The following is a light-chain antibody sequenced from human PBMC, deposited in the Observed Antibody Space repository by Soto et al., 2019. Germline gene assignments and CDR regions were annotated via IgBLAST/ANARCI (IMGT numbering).Light chain of an antibody. CDR3: QVWDTSSDHVV. J-gene: IGLJ2*01. CDR2: DDS. V-gene: IGLV3-21*02. CDR1: NIGSKS. Sequence: SYELTQPPSVSVAPGQTARITCGGNNIGSKSVHWYQQKPGRAPVLVLYDDSGRPSGIPERFSGSNSGNTATLTLSRVEAGDEADYYCQVWDTSSDHVVFGGGTKLTVL.